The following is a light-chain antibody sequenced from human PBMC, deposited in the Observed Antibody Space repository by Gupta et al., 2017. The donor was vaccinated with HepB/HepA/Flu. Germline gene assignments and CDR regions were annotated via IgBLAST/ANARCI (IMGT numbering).Light chain of an antibody. CDR3: QQYDNLPST. V-gene: IGKV1-33*01. Sequence: DTQMTQSPSSLSASVGDRVTLTCQASEDISYYLNWYQHKPGEAPSLVIYDTSKLETGVSSRFNGSGSGTDFTLTISTLEPEDFATYYCQQYDNLPSTFGHGTKINMK. CDR1: EDISYY. J-gene: IGKJ3*01. CDR2: DTS.